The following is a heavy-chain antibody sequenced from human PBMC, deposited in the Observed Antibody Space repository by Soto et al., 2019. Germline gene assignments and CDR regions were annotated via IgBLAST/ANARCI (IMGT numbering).Heavy chain of an antibody. V-gene: IGHV4-34*01. CDR2: INHSGST. CDR1: GGSFSGYY. CDR3: SGGAAETDEKRFDP. J-gene: IGHJ5*02. Sequence: QVQLQQWGAGLLKPSETLSLTCAVYGGSFSGYYWTWIRQPPRKGLEWVGEINHSGSTTCNPSLKTRVTRSVDTVDKQFSLRLSSVTAADTAVYYGSGGAAETDEKRFDPWGQGMLVTVSS. D-gene: IGHD1-1*01.